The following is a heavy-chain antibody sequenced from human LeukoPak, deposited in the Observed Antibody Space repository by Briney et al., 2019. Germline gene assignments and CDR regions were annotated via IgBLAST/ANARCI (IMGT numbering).Heavy chain of an antibody. V-gene: IGHV4-39*01. Sequence: SETLSPTCIVSGGSISNSSYYWGWIRQPPGKGLEWIGSIYYSGSAYYNPSLKSRVTISVDTSKNQFSLKLTSVTAADTAVYYCARHWVVTPNYWGQGTLVTVSS. CDR1: GGSISNSSYY. CDR3: ARHWVVTPNY. CDR2: IYYSGSA. J-gene: IGHJ4*02. D-gene: IGHD4-23*01.